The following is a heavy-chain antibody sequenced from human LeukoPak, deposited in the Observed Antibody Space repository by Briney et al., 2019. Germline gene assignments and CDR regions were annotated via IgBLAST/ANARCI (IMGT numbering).Heavy chain of an antibody. D-gene: IGHD6-19*01. J-gene: IGHJ6*03. Sequence: ASVKVSCKASGYSFTRNAIHWVRQAPGQRLEWMGWIDSDKGNTKYSQEFQGRVTFTRDTSISTAYMELSRLRSDDIAIYFCATTGREDSSGWFSYYYYYYMDVWGKGTTVTVSS. V-gene: IGHV1-3*03. CDR3: ATTGREDSSGWFSYYYYYYMDV. CDR2: IDSDKGNT. CDR1: GYSFTRNA.